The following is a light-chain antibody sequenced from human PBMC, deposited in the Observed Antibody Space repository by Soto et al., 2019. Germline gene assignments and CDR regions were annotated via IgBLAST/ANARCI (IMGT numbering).Light chain of an antibody. V-gene: IGKV3-11*01. Sequence: EIGITQSPATLSVSQGERATLSFRASQSVSSNLAWYQQKPGQAPRLLIYGTSTRATGIPARFSGSGSGTDFTLTISSLEPEDFAVYYCQQRSSRPFTFGPGTKVDI. CDR2: GTS. CDR1: QSVSSN. CDR3: QQRSSRPFT. J-gene: IGKJ3*01.